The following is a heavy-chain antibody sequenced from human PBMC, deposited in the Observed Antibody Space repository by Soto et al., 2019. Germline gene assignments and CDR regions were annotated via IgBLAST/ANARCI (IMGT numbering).Heavy chain of an antibody. CDR3: ARDIGFDYVN. J-gene: IGHJ4*02. CDR2: IKEDGSEI. V-gene: IGHV3-7*01. Sequence: GALRVACAVSVFNLRSYWMSWVRQAPGKGLEGVASIKEDGSEIYYLHSVRGRFSISRDSAGNALHLTMNYLSAEGTGVYFCARDIGFDYVNWGQGTLVTVSS. D-gene: IGHD3-16*01. CDR1: VFNLRSYW.